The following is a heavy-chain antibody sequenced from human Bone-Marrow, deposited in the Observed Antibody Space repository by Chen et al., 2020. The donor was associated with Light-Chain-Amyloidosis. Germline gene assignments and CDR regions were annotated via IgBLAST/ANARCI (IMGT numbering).Heavy chain of an antibody. D-gene: IGHD3-22*01. J-gene: IGHJ4*02. CDR1: GLTFVSYG. Sequence: QVRRVESGGGVAQPGRSRGLSWAASGLTFVSYGLHWVRQAPGKGLEWVAVIWYDGSNKYYADSVKGRFTISRDNSKNTLYLQMNSLRAEDTAVYYCARENYYDSSGYGYWGQGTLVTVSS. V-gene: IGHV3-33*01. CDR3: ARENYYDSSGYGY. CDR2: IWYDGSNK.